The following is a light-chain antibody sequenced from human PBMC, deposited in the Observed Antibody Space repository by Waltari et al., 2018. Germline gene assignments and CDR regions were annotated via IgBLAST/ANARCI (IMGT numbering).Light chain of an antibody. V-gene: IGKV1-39*01. CDR1: QDISDT. Sequence: DIQMTQSPSSLSASVGDRVTITCRAGQDISDTLNWYQQKRGKAPKLLIVATSNLQSGVPSRFTGSASGADFSLTINSLQPEDFATYYCQQSYSPPHTFGQGTKVEIK. J-gene: IGKJ1*01. CDR2: ATS. CDR3: QQSYSPPHT.